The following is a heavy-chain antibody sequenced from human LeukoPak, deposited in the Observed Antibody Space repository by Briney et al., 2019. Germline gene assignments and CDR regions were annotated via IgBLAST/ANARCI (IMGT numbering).Heavy chain of an antibody. CDR2: IYTSGST. CDR3: ARVGLGGYNDAFDI. D-gene: IGHD3-22*01. CDR1: GGSISSYY. J-gene: IGHJ3*02. V-gene: IGHV4-4*07. Sequence: SENLSLTCTVSGGSISSYYWTWIPQPAGKGLEWIGRIYTSGSTNYNPSLKSRVTMSVDTSKNQFSLKLRSVTAADTAVYYCARVGLGGYNDAFDIWGQGTMVTVSS.